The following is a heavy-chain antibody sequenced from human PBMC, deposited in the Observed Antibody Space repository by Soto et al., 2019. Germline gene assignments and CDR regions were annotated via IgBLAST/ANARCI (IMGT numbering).Heavy chain of an antibody. J-gene: IGHJ4*02. Sequence: PSETLSLTCAVYGGSFSGYCWRWIRQPPGKGLEWIGEINHSGSTNYNPSLKSRVTISVDTSKNQFSLKLSSVTAADTAVYYCARARGYSYGYFDYWGQGTLVTVSS. CDR2: INHSGST. D-gene: IGHD5-18*01. CDR1: GGSFSGYC. V-gene: IGHV4-34*01. CDR3: ARARGYSYGYFDY.